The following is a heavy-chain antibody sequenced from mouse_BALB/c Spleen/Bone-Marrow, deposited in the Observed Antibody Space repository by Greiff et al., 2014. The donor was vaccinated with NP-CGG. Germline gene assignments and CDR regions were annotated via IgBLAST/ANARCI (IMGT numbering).Heavy chain of an antibody. Sequence: VQPQQSGAELMKPGASVKISCKATGYTFSSYWIEWVKQRPGHGLEWIGEILPGSGSTNYNEKFKGKATFTADTSSNTAYMQLSSLTSEDSAVYYCARNGNYPAWFAYWGQGTLVTVSA. CDR1: GYTFSSYW. CDR3: ARNGNYPAWFAY. V-gene: IGHV1-9*01. D-gene: IGHD2-1*01. CDR2: ILPGSGST. J-gene: IGHJ3*01.